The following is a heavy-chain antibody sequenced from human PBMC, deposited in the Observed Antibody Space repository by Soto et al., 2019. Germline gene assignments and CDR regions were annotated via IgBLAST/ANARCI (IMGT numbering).Heavy chain of an antibody. CDR1: GFTFSNYA. CDR2: ISGSGDSI. D-gene: IGHD7-27*01. Sequence: EVQVLESGGDLVQPGGSLRLSCAASGFTFSNYAMTWVRQAPGKGLEWVSTISGSGDSIYYAASLKGRFTISRDNSKNTLYLQMNSLRADDWAVYYCSTGRQMGYWGQGTLVIVSS. CDR3: STGRQMGY. J-gene: IGHJ4*02. V-gene: IGHV3-23*01.